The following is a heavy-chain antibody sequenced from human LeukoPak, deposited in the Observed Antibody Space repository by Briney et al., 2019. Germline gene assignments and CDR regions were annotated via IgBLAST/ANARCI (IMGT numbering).Heavy chain of an antibody. V-gene: IGHV3-48*04. D-gene: IGHD4-17*01. CDR3: ASLTTPYY. CDR1: GFTFNTYS. J-gene: IGHJ4*02. Sequence: GGSLRLSCAASGFTFNTYSMNWVRQAPGKGLEWVSYISSSSVTIYYADSVKGRFTISRDNARNSLYLQMNSLRAEDTAVYYCASLTTPYYWGQGTLVTVSS. CDR2: ISSSSVTI.